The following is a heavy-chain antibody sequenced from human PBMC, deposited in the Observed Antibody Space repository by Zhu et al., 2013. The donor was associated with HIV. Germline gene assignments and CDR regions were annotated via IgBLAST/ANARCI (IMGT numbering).Heavy chain of an antibody. CDR2: IYYSGST. Sequence: QVQLQESGPGLVKPSETLSLTCTVSGGSISSYYWSWIRQPPGKGLEWIGYIYYSGSTNYNPSLKSRVTISVDTSKNQFSLKLSSVTAADTAVYYCARGLVGSWYFRPFDLWGRGTLVTVSS. J-gene: IGHJ2*01. D-gene: IGHD6-13*01. V-gene: IGHV4-59*01. CDR3: ARGLVGSWYFRPFDL. CDR1: GGSISSYY.